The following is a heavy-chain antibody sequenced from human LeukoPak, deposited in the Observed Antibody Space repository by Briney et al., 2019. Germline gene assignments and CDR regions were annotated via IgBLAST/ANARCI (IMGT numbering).Heavy chain of an antibody. CDR1: GASISSHH. J-gene: IGHJ4*02. D-gene: IGHD6-13*01. Sequence: PSETLSLTCTVSGASISSHHWSWIRQPPGKGLEWIGYIYYSGSTNYKPSLKSRVTISVDTSKNQFSLKLTSVTAADTAVYYCARHLDIAASGTFDYWGQGTLVTVSS. CDR2: IYYSGST. V-gene: IGHV4-59*08. CDR3: ARHLDIAASGTFDY.